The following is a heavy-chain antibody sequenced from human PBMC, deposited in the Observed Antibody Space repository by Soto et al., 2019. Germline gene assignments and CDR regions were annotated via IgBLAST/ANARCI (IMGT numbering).Heavy chain of an antibody. Sequence: WGSLRLSCVASGFTFSDYAMDWVRQAPCKWLEWVTVISLDGTNKYYADSVKGRFTISRDNSKNTLYLQMNSLKTEDTAVHYCAREVGNVEVPGYGMDVWGRGTPVTV. V-gene: IGHV3-30-3*01. CDR2: ISLDGTNK. CDR1: GFTFSDYA. J-gene: IGHJ6*02. CDR3: AREVGNVEVPGYGMDV. D-gene: IGHD2-2*01.